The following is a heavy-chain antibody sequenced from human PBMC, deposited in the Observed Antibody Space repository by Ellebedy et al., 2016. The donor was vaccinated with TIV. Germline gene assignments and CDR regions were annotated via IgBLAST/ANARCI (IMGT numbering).Heavy chain of an antibody. CDR2: ISNDGSRT. J-gene: IGHJ4*02. Sequence: GGSLRLSCAASGFPVSDNYMNWVRQAPGKGLMWVSHISNDGSRTDYADSVKGRFTISRDKSKNTLYMQMNSLRGEDTAVYYCTREFRSYYFDYWGQGTLVTVSS. V-gene: IGHV3-74*01. CDR1: GFPVSDNY. CDR3: TREFRSYYFDY.